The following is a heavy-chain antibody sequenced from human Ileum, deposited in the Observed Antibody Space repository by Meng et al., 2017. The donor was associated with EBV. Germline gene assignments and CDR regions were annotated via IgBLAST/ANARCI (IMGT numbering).Heavy chain of an antibody. Sequence: QVQLVQSGGEVKKPGASVKVSCKASGYTFINNGFSWVRQAPGQGLEWMGWISTFNGNTNYAQKFQGRLTVTTDTSTNTAYMELGNLRSDDTAVYYCASNGDEVDYWGQGTLVTVSS. J-gene: IGHJ4*02. CDR2: ISTFNGNT. CDR1: GYTFINNG. V-gene: IGHV1-18*01. D-gene: IGHD4-17*01. CDR3: ASNGDEVDY.